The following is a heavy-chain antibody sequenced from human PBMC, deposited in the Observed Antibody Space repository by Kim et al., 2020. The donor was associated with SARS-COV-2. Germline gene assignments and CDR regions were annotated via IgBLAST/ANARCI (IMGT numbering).Heavy chain of an antibody. D-gene: IGHD3-22*01. CDR3: AKVYPKNPIVVVTSHFDY. Sequence: KGRFTISRDNSKNTLYLQMNSLRAEDTAVYYCAKVYPKNPIVVVTSHFDYWGQGTLVTVSS. V-gene: IGHV3-23*01. J-gene: IGHJ4*02.